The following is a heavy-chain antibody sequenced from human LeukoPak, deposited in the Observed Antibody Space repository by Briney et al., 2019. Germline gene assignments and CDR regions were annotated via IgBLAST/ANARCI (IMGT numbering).Heavy chain of an antibody. J-gene: IGHJ5*02. Sequence: PSVTLSLTCTVSGGSISSGGYYWSWIRQPPGKGLEWIGYIYHSGSTYYNPSLKSRVTISVDRSKNQFSLKLSSVTAADTAVYYCASTPHPGYCTNGVCLNWFDPWGQGTLVTVSS. D-gene: IGHD2-8*01. CDR2: IYHSGST. V-gene: IGHV4-30-2*01. CDR1: GGSISSGGYY. CDR3: ASTPHPGYCTNGVCLNWFDP.